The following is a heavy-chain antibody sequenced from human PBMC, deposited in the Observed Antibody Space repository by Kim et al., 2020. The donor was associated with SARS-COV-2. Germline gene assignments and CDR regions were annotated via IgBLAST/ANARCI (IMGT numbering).Heavy chain of an antibody. CDR3: AKDGDPARRKGHYGMDV. Sequence: GGSLRLSCAASGFTFSSYAMSWVRQAPGKGLEWVSVIYSGGSSTYYADSVKGRFTISRDNSKNTLYLQMNSLRAEDTAVYYCAKDGDPARRKGHYGMDVWGQGTPVTVSS. J-gene: IGHJ6*02. D-gene: IGHD7-27*01. V-gene: IGHV3-23*03. CDR2: IYSGGSST. CDR1: GFTFSSYA.